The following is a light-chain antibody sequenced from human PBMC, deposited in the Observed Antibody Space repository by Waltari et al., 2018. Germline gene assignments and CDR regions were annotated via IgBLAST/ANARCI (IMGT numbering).Light chain of an antibody. J-gene: IGKJ1*01. CDR1: QSVLSTSTGKSY. Sequence: EIVMAQSQASLAVSLGERATINGGSSQSVLSTSTGKSYLAWYQQKPGQPPKLLIYWASTRESGVPDRFSGSGSGTDFTLTISSLQAEDVAVYYCQQYYDTPWTFGQGTKVEIK. CDR3: QQYYDTPWT. CDR2: WAS. V-gene: IGKV4-1*01.